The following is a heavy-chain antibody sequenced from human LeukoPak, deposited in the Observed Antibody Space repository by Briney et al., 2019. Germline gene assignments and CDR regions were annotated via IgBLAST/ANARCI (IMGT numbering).Heavy chain of an antibody. D-gene: IGHD6-13*01. V-gene: IGHV4-59*01. J-gene: IGHJ4*02. CDR2: IYYSGST. Sequence: SETLSLTCTVSGGSISSYYWSWIRQPPGKGLEWIGYIYYSGSTNYNPSLKSRVTISVDTSKNQFSLKLSSVTAADTAVYYCARAGAAAGFPFDYWGQGTLVTVSS. CDR3: ARAGAAAGFPFDY. CDR1: GGSISSYY.